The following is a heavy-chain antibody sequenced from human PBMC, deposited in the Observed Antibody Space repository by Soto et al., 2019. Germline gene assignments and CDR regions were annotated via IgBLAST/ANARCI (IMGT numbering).Heavy chain of an antibody. Sequence: AASVKVSRKAPESTFSSYTITWVRQALGQGLEWMGEIIPIFGTANYAQKFQGRDTITADESTSTAYMELSSLRSEDTAVYYCARDKGITMGPGFDYWGQGTLVTVSS. CDR2: IIPIFGTA. CDR1: ESTFSSYT. D-gene: IGHD3-10*01. J-gene: IGHJ4*02. V-gene: IGHV1-69*13. CDR3: ARDKGITMGPGFDY.